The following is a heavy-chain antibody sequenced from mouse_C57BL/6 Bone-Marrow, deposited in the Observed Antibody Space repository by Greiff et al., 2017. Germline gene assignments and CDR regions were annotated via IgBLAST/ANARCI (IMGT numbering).Heavy chain of an antibody. Sequence: EVKLVESGGDLVKPGGSLKLSCAASGFTFSSYGMSWVRQTPDKRLEWVATISSGGSYTYYPDSVKGRFTISRDNAKNTLYLQMSSLKSEDTAMYYCARHRLRLFAYWGQGTLGTVSA. CDR1: GFTFSSYG. J-gene: IGHJ3*01. D-gene: IGHD2-4*01. CDR3: ARHRLRLFAY. V-gene: IGHV5-6*02. CDR2: ISSGGSYT.